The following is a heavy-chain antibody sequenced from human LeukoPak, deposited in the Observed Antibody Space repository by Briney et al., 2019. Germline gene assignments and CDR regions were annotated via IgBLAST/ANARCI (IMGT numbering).Heavy chain of an antibody. D-gene: IGHD3-10*01. CDR2: IYYSGTT. CDR1: GGSISSSTYY. Sequence: SETLSLTCTVSGGSISSSTYYWGWIRQPPGKGLEWIGSIYYSGTTYYNPSLKSRVTISVDTSKNQFSLKLSSVTAADTAVYYCNSGTYYNRDYWGQGTLVTVSS. CDR3: NSGTYYNRDY. V-gene: IGHV4-39*07. J-gene: IGHJ4*01.